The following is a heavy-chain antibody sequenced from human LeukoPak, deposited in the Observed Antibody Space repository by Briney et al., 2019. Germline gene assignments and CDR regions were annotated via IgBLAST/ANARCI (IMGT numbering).Heavy chain of an antibody. D-gene: IGHD2-15*01. CDR1: GFTFSSYA. Sequence: GGSLRLSCAASGFTFSSYAMHWVRQAPGKGLEWVAVISYDGSNKYYADSVKGRFTISRDNSKNTLYLQMNSLRAEDTAVYYCARGCSGGSCYGNWFDPWGQGTLVTVSP. V-gene: IGHV3-30-3*01. J-gene: IGHJ5*02. CDR3: ARGCSGGSCYGNWFDP. CDR2: ISYDGSNK.